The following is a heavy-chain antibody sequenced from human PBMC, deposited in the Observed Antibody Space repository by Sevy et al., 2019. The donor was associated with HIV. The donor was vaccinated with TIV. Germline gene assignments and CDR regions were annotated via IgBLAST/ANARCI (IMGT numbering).Heavy chain of an antibody. CDR2: ITPSGDTT. V-gene: IGHV1-46*01. CDR1: GYNFTSYY. Sequence: ASVKVSCKAAGYNFTSYYIHWVRQAPGQGLEWMGIITPSGDTTTYSQKFQGRVTMTSDTYTSTVYMEQSSLRYDDTAVDYITRDREFGFEYSGQGPLVTASS. D-gene: IGHD3-16*01. J-gene: IGHJ4*02. CDR3: TRDREFGFEY.